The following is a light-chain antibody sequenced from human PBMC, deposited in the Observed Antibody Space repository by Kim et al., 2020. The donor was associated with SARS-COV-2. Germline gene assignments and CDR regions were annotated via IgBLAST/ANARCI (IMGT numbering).Light chain of an antibody. CDR2: PAS. J-gene: IGKJ1*01. Sequence: ASVGDRVTITCRASQNINRWLAWYQHKVGKAPKLLIHPASTLHSDVPLRFSGTGSGTEFTLTITSLQPDDFATYYCQQYDSFVGTFGQGTKVDIK. CDR3: QQYDSFVGT. V-gene: IGKV1-5*03. CDR1: QNINRW.